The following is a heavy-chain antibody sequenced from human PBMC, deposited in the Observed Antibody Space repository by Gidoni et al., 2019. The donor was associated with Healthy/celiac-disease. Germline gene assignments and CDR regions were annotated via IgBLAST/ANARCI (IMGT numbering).Heavy chain of an antibody. Sequence: EVQLLESGGGLVQHGGSLRLSCAASGFTCSSYAMSWVRQAPGKGLEWVSAISGSGGSTYSAASVKGRFTISRDNSKNTLYLQMNSLRAEYTAVYYCAKDVSSSWYKWFDPWGQGTLVTVSS. V-gene: IGHV3-23*01. J-gene: IGHJ5*02. CDR2: ISGSGGST. CDR3: AKDVSSSWYKWFDP. D-gene: IGHD6-13*01. CDR1: GFTCSSYA.